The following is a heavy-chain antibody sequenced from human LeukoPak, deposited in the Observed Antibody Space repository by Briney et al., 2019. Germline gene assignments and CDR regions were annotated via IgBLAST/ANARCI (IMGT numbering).Heavy chain of an antibody. J-gene: IGHJ1*01. CDR3: ARVYSSGSRAFQH. V-gene: IGHV4-61*05. CDR1: GGSISSSSYY. D-gene: IGHD6-19*01. Sequence: SETLSLTCTVSGGSISSSSYYWGWIRQPPGKGLEWIGYVFYSGNTNYNPSLKSRITISVDTSKYQFSLKLSSVTAADTAVYYCARVYSSGSRAFQHWGQGTLVTVSS. CDR2: VFYSGNT.